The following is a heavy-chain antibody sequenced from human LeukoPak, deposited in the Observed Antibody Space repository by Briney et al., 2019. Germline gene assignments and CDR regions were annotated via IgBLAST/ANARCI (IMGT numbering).Heavy chain of an antibody. D-gene: IGHD3-10*01. V-gene: IGHV3-7*01. CDR3: ARDPERGALWFGELSHFDY. CDR2: IKQDGSEK. Sequence: PGGSLRLSCAASGFTFSNYWMSWVRQAPGKGLERVADIKQDGSEKYYVEPVKGRFTISRDNAKNSLYLQMNSLRAEDTAVYYCARDPERGALWFGELSHFDYWGQGTLVTVSS. J-gene: IGHJ4*02. CDR1: GFTFSNYW.